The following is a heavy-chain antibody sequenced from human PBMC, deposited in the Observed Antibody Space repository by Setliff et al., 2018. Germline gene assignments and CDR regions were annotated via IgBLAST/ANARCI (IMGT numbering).Heavy chain of an antibody. CDR2: IRSKAYGGTT. J-gene: IGHJ6*02. V-gene: IGHV3-49*04. CDR1: GFTFGDYA. D-gene: IGHD4-17*01. Sequence: GALRLSCTASGFTFGDYAMSWVRQAPGKGLEWVGFIRSKAYGGTTEYAASVEGRFIISRDDSESIAYLEMNSLKTEDTAVYYCSRGRVTTYRFYYYGLDVWGQGTTVTVSS. CDR3: SRGRVTTYRFYYYGLDV.